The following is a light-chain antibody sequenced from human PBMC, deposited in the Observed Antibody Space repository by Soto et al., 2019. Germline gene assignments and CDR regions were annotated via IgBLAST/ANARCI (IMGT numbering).Light chain of an antibody. V-gene: IGKV3-11*01. CDR1: QSVSDY. Sequence: EIVLTQSPATLSVSPGERATLSCRASQSVSDYLAWYQQKPGQAPRLLIYDASNRATGIPARFSGSGSGTEFTLTISSLEPEDFAVYYCQQRSNWPPITFGQGTRLEIK. CDR3: QQRSNWPPIT. J-gene: IGKJ5*01. CDR2: DAS.